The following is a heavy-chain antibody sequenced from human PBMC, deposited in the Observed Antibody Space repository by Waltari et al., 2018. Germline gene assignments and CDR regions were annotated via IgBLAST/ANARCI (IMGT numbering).Heavy chain of an antibody. J-gene: IGHJ2*01. V-gene: IGHV3-53*01. D-gene: IGHD2-15*01. Sequence: EVQLVESGGGLIQPGGSLGLSCAASGFTVSSNYLSWVRQAPGKGLEWVSVIYSRGSTDYAASVKGRFTISRDNSKNTVYLQMNSLRAEDTAVYYCARVPDSNWYLDLWGRGTLVTVSS. CDR3: ARVPDSNWYLDL. CDR2: IYSRGST. CDR1: GFTVSSNY.